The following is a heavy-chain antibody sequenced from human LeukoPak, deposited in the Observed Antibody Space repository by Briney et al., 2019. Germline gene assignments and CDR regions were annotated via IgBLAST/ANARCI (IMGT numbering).Heavy chain of an antibody. Sequence: PGGSLRLSCAASGFTFSSYDMDWVRQAPGKGLERVSVVSGSGNSRDYADSVKGRFTISRDNSKNTLYLQMNSLRAEDTAVYYCAKATLGYSDYRPAFDYWGQGTLVTVSS. CDR2: VSGSGNSR. D-gene: IGHD5-12*01. V-gene: IGHV3-23*01. CDR1: GFTFSSYD. J-gene: IGHJ4*02. CDR3: AKATLGYSDYRPAFDY.